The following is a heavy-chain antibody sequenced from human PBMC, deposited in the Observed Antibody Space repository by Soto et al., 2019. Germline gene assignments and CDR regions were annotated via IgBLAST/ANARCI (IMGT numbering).Heavy chain of an antibody. V-gene: IGHV3-9*01. D-gene: IGHD3-22*01. J-gene: IGHJ6*02. Sequence: PWWSLRLSCSASVFTFNDFGMHWLRQAPGKGLEWVSGLSWNSGSKSYADSVKGRFTISRDNAKNSLYLQMNSLRDEDTALYYCAKVGTSKYYYDMSGFGLDVWGQGTTVTVSS. CDR2: LSWNSGSK. CDR3: AKVGTSKYYYDMSGFGLDV. CDR1: VFTFNDFG.